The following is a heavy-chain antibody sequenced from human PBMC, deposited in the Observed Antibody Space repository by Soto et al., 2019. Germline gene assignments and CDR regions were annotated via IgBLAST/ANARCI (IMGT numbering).Heavy chain of an antibody. Sequence: GASVKVSCKASGYTFTSYGISWVRQAPGQGLEWMGWISACNGNTNYAQKLQGRVTMTTDTSTSTAYMELRSLRSDDTAVYYCARGWEDTDYYYGMDVWGQGTTVTVSS. CDR1: GYTFTSYG. V-gene: IGHV1-18*04. CDR2: ISACNGNT. D-gene: IGHD1-26*01. CDR3: ARGWEDTDYYYGMDV. J-gene: IGHJ6*01.